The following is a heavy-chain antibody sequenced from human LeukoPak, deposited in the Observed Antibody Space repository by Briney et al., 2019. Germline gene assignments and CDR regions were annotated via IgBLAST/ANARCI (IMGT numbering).Heavy chain of an antibody. CDR3: AREFVTGDGTFDI. CDR1: GGSFSGYY. D-gene: IGHD7-27*01. Sequence: SETLSLTCAVYGGSFSGYYWSWIRQPPGKGLEWIGEINHSGSTNYNPSLKSRVTISVDTSKNQFSLKLSSVTAADTAVYYCAREFVTGDGTFDIWGQGTMVTVSS. CDR2: INHSGST. V-gene: IGHV4-34*01. J-gene: IGHJ3*02.